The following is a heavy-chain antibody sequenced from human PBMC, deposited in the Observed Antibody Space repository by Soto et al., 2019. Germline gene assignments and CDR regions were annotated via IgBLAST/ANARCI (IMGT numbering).Heavy chain of an antibody. J-gene: IGHJ6*02. CDR3: ARDWSCSSASCLRYGMDV. CDR1: GFTFSSYA. Sequence: PGGSLRLSCAASGFTFSSYAMSWARQAPGKGLEWVSAISGSGGSTYYADSVKGRFTISRDNSKNTLYLQMNSLRAEDTAVYYCARDWSCSSASCLRYGMDVWGQGTTVTSP. CDR2: ISGSGGST. V-gene: IGHV3-23*01. D-gene: IGHD2-2*01.